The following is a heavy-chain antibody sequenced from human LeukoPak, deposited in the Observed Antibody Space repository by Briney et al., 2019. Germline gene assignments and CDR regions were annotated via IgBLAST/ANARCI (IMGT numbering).Heavy chain of an antibody. Sequence: PSETLSLTCTVSGGSISSYYWNWIRQPPGKGLEWIGYIYYSGSTNYNPSLKSRVTISVDTSKTQFSLRLNSVTAADTAMYYCARGRSYFDYWGQGTLVTVSS. CDR2: IYYSGST. CDR3: ARGRSYFDY. CDR1: GGSISSYY. J-gene: IGHJ4*02. V-gene: IGHV4-59*01.